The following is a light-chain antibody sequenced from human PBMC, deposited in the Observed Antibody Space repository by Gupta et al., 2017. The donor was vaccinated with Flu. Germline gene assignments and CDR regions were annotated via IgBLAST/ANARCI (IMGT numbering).Light chain of an antibody. CDR2: ANT. CDR3: QSYDYTLSGAV. CDR1: RSNTGAGYD. Sequence: QPVLTQPPSAYGAPGTRVTISYTGRRSNTGAGYDVQWSQQFPGKAPKLLIYANTQRPSGVSDRFSGSKSGSSASLAITGLQADDEADYYCQSYDYTLSGAVFGGGTKLTVL. J-gene: IGLJ3*02. V-gene: IGLV1-40*01.